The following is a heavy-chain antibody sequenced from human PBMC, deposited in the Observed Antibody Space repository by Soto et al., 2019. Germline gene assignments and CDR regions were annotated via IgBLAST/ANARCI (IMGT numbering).Heavy chain of an antibody. CDR2: IYYSGST. CDR1: GGSISSYY. Sequence: SETLSLTCTVSGGSISSYYWSWIRQPPGKGLEWIGYIYYSGSTNYNPSLKSRVTISVDTSKNQFSLKLSSVTAADIAVYYCARDRLEMATKNYYYYGMDVWGQGTTVTVSS. CDR3: ARDRLEMATKNYYYYGMDV. V-gene: IGHV4-59*01. D-gene: IGHD5-12*01. J-gene: IGHJ6*02.